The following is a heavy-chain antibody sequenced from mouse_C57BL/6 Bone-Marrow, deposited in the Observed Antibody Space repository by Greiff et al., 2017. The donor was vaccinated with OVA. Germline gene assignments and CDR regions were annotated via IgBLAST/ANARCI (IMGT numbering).Heavy chain of an antibody. V-gene: IGHV1-59*01. Sequence: QVQLQQPGAELVRPGTSVKLSCKASGYTFTSYWMHWVKQRPGQGLEWIGVIAPSDSYPNYNQKFKGTATLTVDTSSSTAYMQLSSLTSEDSAVYDCARSGRRDWDFDGWGTGTTVTVSS. CDR3: ARSGRRDWDFDG. CDR1: GYTFTSYW. D-gene: IGHD2-12*01. J-gene: IGHJ1*03. CDR2: IAPSDSYP.